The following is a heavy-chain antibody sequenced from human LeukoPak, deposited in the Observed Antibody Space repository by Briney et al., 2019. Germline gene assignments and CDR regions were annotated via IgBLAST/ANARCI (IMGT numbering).Heavy chain of an antibody. Sequence: ASVKVSCKASGYTFTSYDINWVRQATGQGLEWMGWMNPNSGNTGYAQKFQGRVTMTRNTSISTAYMELSSLRSEDTAVYYCARDISSSWYSGGDYWGQGTLVTVSS. CDR1: GYTFTSYD. CDR2: MNPNSGNT. V-gene: IGHV1-8*01. CDR3: ARDISSSWYSGGDY. J-gene: IGHJ4*02. D-gene: IGHD6-13*01.